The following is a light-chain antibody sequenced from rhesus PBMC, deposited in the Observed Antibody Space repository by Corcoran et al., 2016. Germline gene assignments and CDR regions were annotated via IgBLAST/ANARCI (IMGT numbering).Light chain of an antibody. J-gene: IGKJ2*01. Sequence: DIQMTQSPSSLSASVGDRVTITCRASENVNNDLQWYQQKPGKAPKLLLYKDYTMTSGVPSRFSGYGSVTDFTLTIRSLQPADFATYYCQHSYGTPYNFGQGTKVEIK. CDR2: KDY. V-gene: IGKV1-74*01. CDR1: ENVNND. CDR3: QHSYGTPYN.